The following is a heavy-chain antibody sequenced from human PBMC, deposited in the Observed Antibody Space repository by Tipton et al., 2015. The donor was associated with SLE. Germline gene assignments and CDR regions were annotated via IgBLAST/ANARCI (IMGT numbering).Heavy chain of an antibody. Sequence: TLSLTCTVSGGSIGNNYWNWIRQSTGKGLEWIGRFYTDGSTRHNPSLESRVTMSIDKSESQFSLKMKSVTAADTAVYYCARGGEWSHDYWGQGTPVTVSS. CDR2: FYTDGST. CDR1: GGSIGNNY. J-gene: IGHJ4*02. CDR3: ARGGEWSHDY. V-gene: IGHV4-4*07. D-gene: IGHD3-3*01.